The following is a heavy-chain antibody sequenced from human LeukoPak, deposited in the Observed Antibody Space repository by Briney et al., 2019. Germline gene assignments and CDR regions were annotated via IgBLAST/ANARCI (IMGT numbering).Heavy chain of an antibody. CDR3: ARDGYYYDSSGLFDY. D-gene: IGHD3-22*01. Sequence: GGSLRLSCAASGFTFSSYSMNWVRQAPGKGLEWVSSISSSSSYIYYADSVKGRFTISRDNAKNSVYLQMNSLRAEDTAVYYCARDGYYYDSSGLFDYWGQGTLVTVSS. V-gene: IGHV3-21*01. CDR2: ISSSSSYI. J-gene: IGHJ4*02. CDR1: GFTFSSYS.